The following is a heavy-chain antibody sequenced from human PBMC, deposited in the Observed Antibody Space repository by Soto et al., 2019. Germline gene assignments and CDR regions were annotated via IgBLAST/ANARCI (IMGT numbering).Heavy chain of an antibody. Sequence: SETLSLTCTVSGGSISSGGYYWSWIRQHPGKGLEWIGYIYYSGSTYYNPSLKSRVTISVDTSKNQFSLKLSSVTAADTAVYYCARETSLGYCSGGSCYQGPFDYWGQGTLVTVSS. CDR3: ARETSLGYCSGGSCYQGPFDY. D-gene: IGHD2-15*01. CDR1: GGSISSGGYY. V-gene: IGHV4-31*03. CDR2: IYYSGST. J-gene: IGHJ4*02.